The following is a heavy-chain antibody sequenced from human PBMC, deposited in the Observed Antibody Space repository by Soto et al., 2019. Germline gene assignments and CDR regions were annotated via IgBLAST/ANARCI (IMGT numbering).Heavy chain of an antibody. CDR1: GYTSTSYY. D-gene: IGHD6-13*01. CDR3: ASSPAFSSSWYGIPPDLSHGMDV. J-gene: IGHJ6*02. Sequence: ASVKGSWTAFGYTSTSYYMHWVRQAPEQGLEWMGMLNPSGGITSYAQKFQGRVSMTRDTSTSTVYMELSSLRSNDTAVYYCASSPAFSSSWYGIPPDLSHGMDVWGQGTTVTVSS. V-gene: IGHV1-46*01. CDR2: LNPSGGIT.